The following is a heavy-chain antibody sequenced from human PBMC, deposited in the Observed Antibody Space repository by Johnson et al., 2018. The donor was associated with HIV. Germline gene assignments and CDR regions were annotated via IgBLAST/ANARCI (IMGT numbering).Heavy chain of an antibody. CDR1: GFTFGSYG. V-gene: IGHV3-30*02. CDR2: IRYDGSNK. J-gene: IGHJ3*02. CDR3: AKVHSSSSNGFDI. Sequence: QVQLVESGGGVVQPGGSLRLSCAASGFTFGSYGMHWVRQAPGKGLEWVAFIRYDGSNKYYADSVKGRFTVSRDNYKNTLYLQMNSLRGEDTAVYYCAKVHSSSSNGFDIWGQGTMVTVSS. D-gene: IGHD6-6*01.